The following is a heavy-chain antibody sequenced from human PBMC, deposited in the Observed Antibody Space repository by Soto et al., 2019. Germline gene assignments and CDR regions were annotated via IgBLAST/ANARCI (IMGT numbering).Heavy chain of an antibody. J-gene: IGHJ6*03. CDR1: GYTFTSYD. Sequence: ASVKVSCKASGYTFTSYDINWVRQATGQGLEWMGWMNPNSGNTGYAQKFQGRVTMTRNTSISTAYMELSSLRSEDTAVYYCARGSGQLFLEWLPYYYYYMDVWGKGTTVTVSS. CDR3: ARGSGQLFLEWLPYYYYYMDV. V-gene: IGHV1-8*01. D-gene: IGHD3-3*01. CDR2: MNPNSGNT.